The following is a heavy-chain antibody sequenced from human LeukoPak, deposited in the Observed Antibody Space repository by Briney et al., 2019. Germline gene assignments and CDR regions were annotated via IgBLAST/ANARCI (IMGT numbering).Heavy chain of an antibody. CDR3: ARDRSSGWLNWFDP. CDR2: IYASGGT. J-gene: IGHJ5*02. D-gene: IGHD6-19*01. CDR1: GDPIRSDSYY. V-gene: IGHV4-61*02. Sequence: SETLSLTCTVSGDPIRSDSYYWNWLRQPAGKGLEWMGRIYASGGTNYNPSLKSRVTISLDTSRNRFSLNLSSVTATDTAVYFCARDRSSGWLNWFDPWGQGTLVTVSP.